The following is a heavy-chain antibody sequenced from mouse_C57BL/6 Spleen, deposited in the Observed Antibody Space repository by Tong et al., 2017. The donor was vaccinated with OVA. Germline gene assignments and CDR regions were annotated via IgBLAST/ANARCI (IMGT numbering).Heavy chain of an antibody. CDR2: ILPGSGST. Sequence: VQLQESGAELMKPGASVKISCKATGYTFSSYWIEWVKQRPGHGLEWIGEILPGSGSTNYNEKFKGKATFTADTSSNTAYMQLSSLTSEDSAVYYCATGLPTMAAWFAYWGQGTLVTVSA. J-gene: IGHJ3*01. CDR3: ATGLPTMAAWFAY. V-gene: IGHV1-9*01. D-gene: IGHD2-10*01. CDR1: GYTFSSYW.